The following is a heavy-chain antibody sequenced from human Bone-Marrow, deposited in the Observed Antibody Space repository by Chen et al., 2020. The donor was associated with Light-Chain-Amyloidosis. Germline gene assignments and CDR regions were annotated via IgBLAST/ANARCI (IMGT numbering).Heavy chain of an antibody. D-gene: IGHD5-12*01. J-gene: IGHJ4*02. CDR2: IYPDDSDA. CDR1: GYTFPNYW. V-gene: IGHV5-51*01. CDR3: ARRRDGYNFDY. Sequence: LGESGPEVKKPGESLKISCKGSGYTFPNYWIGWVRQTPGKGLEWMGVIYPDDSDARYSPSFEGQVTISADKSITTAYLQWRSLKASDTAMYYCARRRDGYNFDYWGQGTLVTVSS.